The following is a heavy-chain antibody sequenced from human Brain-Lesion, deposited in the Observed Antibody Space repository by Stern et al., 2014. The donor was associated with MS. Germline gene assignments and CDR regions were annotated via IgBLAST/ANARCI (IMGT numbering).Heavy chain of an antibody. J-gene: IGHJ4*02. CDR1: GGSISSGSYY. V-gene: IGHV4-61*02. Sequence: QVQLVESGPGLVKPSQTLSLTCSVSGGSISSGSYYWNWIRQPAGKGLEWIGRIYASGGTNYSPSLQSRVFISGDPSKTHFSLKLSSVPAADAAMYYCVRETGGYTYGDTDFFDFWGQGTLVTVSS. CDR3: VRETGGYTYGDTDFFDF. CDR2: IYASGGT. D-gene: IGHD5-18*01.